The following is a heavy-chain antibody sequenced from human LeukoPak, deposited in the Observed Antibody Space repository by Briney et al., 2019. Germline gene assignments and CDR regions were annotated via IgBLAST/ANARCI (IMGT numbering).Heavy chain of an antibody. CDR2: IYYTGAT. CDR1: GGSISTTSHY. V-gene: IGHV4-39*02. Sequence: SETLSLTCSVSGGSISTTSHYWGWIRQPPGRGLEWIGIIYYTGATTYNWTFESRVTLSVDTSKNQFSLQLFSVTAADAAVYYCARAYLFPSGSYGLDVWGHGTTVTVSS. CDR3: ARAYLFPSGSYGLDV. D-gene: IGHD3-10*01. J-gene: IGHJ6*02.